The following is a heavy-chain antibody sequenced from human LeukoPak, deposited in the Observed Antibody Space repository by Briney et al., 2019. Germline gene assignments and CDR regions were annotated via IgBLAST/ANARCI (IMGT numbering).Heavy chain of an antibody. CDR3: ARGGLPRGYSGYDMDY. V-gene: IGHV4-39*07. Sequence: PSETLSLTCTVSGGSISSSSYYWGWIRQPPGKGLEWIGSIYYTRSTYYNPSLKSRVTISVDTSKNQFSLKLSSVTAADTAVYYCARGGLPRGYSGYDMDYWGQGTLVTVSS. CDR2: IYYTRST. D-gene: IGHD5-12*01. CDR1: GGSISSSSYY. J-gene: IGHJ4*02.